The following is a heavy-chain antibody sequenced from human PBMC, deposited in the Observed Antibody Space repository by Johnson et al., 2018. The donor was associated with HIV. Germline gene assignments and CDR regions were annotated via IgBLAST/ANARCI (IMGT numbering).Heavy chain of an antibody. D-gene: IGHD3-10*01. CDR1: GFTFSNAW. V-gene: IGHV3-23*04. CDR3: ARDRRYYGSGSYSGAFDI. CDR2: ISGSGGGT. J-gene: IGHJ3*02. Sequence: EVQLVESGGGLVKPGGSLRVSCAASGFTFSNAWMIWVRQAPGKGLEWVSAISGSGGGTYYADSVKGRFTISRDNSKNTLYLQMNSLRAEDTALYYCARDRRYYGSGSYSGAFDIWGQGTMVTVSS.